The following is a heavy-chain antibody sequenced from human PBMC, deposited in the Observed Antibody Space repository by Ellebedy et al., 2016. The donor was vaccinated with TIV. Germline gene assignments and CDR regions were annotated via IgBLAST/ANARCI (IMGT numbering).Heavy chain of an antibody. Sequence: PGGSLRLSCAASGFTLSRYWMHWVRQAPGKGLVWVARIRSDGSKTDYADCVKGRCTISGDDAKNTLYLQMNSMRSEDSAIYYCSRKGTYGGNSGFDYWGQGTLVAVSS. CDR2: IRSDGSKT. D-gene: IGHD4-23*01. CDR1: GFTLSRYW. CDR3: SRKGTYGGNSGFDY. V-gene: IGHV3-74*01. J-gene: IGHJ4*02.